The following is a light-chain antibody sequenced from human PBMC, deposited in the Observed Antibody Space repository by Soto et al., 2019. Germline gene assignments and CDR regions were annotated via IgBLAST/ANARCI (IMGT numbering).Light chain of an antibody. CDR1: QSISSY. CDR2: GAS. CDR3: QQSHSTPLT. J-gene: IGKJ5*01. V-gene: IGKV1-39*01. Sequence: DIQMTQSPSSLSASVGDRVTITCRASQSISSYLNWYQQKPGKAPKLLIYGASTLQSGVPSRFSGSGSGTDFTLTITNLQPEDSATYFCQQSHSTPLTFGGGTRLEIK.